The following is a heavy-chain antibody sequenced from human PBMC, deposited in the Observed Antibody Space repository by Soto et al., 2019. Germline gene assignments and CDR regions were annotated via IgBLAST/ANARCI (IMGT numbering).Heavy chain of an antibody. CDR3: AKDRDYYDSTLAFGI. CDR2: ISGTGVST. CDR1: GFTFNTFA. V-gene: IGHV3-23*01. Sequence: EVQLLESGGGLVQPGGSLRLSCAASGFTFNTFAMTWVRQAPGKGLEWVSAISGTGVSTYYADSVKGRFTISRDNSKNTLYLQMNSLRAEDTAVYFCAKDRDYYDSTLAFGIWGQGTRVTVSS. J-gene: IGHJ3*02. D-gene: IGHD3-22*01.